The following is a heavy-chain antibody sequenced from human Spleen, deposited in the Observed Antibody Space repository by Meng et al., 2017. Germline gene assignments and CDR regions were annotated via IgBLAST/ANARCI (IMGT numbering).Heavy chain of an antibody. Sequence: SVKVSCKASGGTFSSYAISWVRQAPGQGLERMGGIIPIFGTANYAQKFQGRVTITTDESTSTAYMELSSLRSEDTAVYYCARGGFGVVLDAFDIWGQGTMVTVSS. CDR3: ARGGFGVVLDAFDI. V-gene: IGHV1-69*05. D-gene: IGHD3-3*01. J-gene: IGHJ3*02. CDR2: IIPIFGTA. CDR1: GGTFSSYA.